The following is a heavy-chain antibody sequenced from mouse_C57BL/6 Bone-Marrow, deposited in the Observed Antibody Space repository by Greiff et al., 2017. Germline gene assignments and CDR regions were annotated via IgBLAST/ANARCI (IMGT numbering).Heavy chain of an antibody. CDR3: ASRYALFDY. CDR1: GYTFTDYY. J-gene: IGHJ2*01. Sequence: EVQLQQSGPVLVKPGASVKMSCKASGYTFTDYYMNWVKQSHGKSLEWIGVINPYNGGTSYNQKFKGKATLTVDKSSSTAYMELNSLTSEDSAVYYCASRYALFDYWGQGTTLTVSS. V-gene: IGHV1-19*01. CDR2: INPYNGGT. D-gene: IGHD2-12*01.